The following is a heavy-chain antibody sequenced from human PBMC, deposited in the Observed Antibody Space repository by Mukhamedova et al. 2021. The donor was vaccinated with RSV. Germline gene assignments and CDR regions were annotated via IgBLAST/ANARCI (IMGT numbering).Heavy chain of an antibody. J-gene: IGHJ6*02. V-gene: IGHV4-59*01. D-gene: IGHD5-12*01. CDR3: ARDIRGFTGFGHYYYGTDV. Sequence: NYNPSLKSRVTISIDTSKKQFSLKMRSVTAADTAVYYCARDIRGFTGFGHYYYGTDVWGQGTTVTGSS.